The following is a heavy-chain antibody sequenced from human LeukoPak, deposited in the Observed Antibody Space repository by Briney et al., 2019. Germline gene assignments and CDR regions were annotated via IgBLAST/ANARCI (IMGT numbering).Heavy chain of an antibody. V-gene: IGHV1-46*01. CDR1: GYTFTSYY. D-gene: IGHD3-16*02. Sequence: ASVNVSCKASGYTFTSYYMHWVRQAPGQGLEWMGIINTSGGSTSYAQKFQGRVTMTRDMSTSTVYMEMSSLRSEDTAVYYCARGYDYVWGSYRKNWFDPWGQGTLVTVSS. CDR3: ARGYDYVWGSYRKNWFDP. CDR2: INTSGGST. J-gene: IGHJ5*02.